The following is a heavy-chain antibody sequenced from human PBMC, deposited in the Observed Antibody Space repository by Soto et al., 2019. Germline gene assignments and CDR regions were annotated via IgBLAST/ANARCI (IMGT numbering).Heavy chain of an antibody. CDR1: GGTFSSYA. J-gene: IGHJ6*02. V-gene: IGHV1-69*01. Sequence: QVRLVQSGAEVKKPGSSVKVSCKASGGTFSSYAISWVRQAPGQGLEWMGGIIPIFGTANYAQKFQGRVTITADESSSTAYMELSSVRAEDTAVYYCARDGDYGMDVWGQGTTVTVSS. CDR2: IIPIFGTA. CDR3: ARDGDYGMDV.